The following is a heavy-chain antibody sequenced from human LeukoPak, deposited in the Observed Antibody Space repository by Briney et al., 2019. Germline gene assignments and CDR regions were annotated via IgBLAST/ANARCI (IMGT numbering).Heavy chain of an antibody. J-gene: IGHJ5*02. CDR2: ISSSSSYI. V-gene: IGHV3-21*01. D-gene: IGHD2-15*01. Sequence: PGGSLRLSCAASGFTFSSYSMNWVRQAPGKGLEWVSSISSSSSYIYYADSLKGRFTISRDNAKKSLYLQMNSLRAEDTAVYYCARDIYCSGGSCTPAFDPWGQGTLVTVSS. CDR1: GFTFSSYS. CDR3: ARDIYCSGGSCTPAFDP.